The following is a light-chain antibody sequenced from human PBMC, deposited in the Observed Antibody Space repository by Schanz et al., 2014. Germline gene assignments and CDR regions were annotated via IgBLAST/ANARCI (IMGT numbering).Light chain of an antibody. CDR2: AAS. Sequence: IQLTQSPSSLSASVGDRVTISCRASEDITVFLAWYQQRPGQAPKLLIYAASTLQSGVPSRFSGSGSGTDFTLTIDSLQPEDFATYYCQQSFSTPQTFGQGTKVEIK. CDR3: QQSFSTPQT. J-gene: IGKJ1*01. CDR1: EDITVF. V-gene: IGKV1-39*01.